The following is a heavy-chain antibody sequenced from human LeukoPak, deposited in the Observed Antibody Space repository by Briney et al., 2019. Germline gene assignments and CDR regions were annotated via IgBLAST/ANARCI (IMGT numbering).Heavy chain of an antibody. CDR1: GFTFSNSW. Sequence: PGGSLRLSCAASGFTFSNSWMHWVRQAPGKGLVWVSRINSDGKTTTYADSVKGRFTISRDNAQSTLYLQMNSLSAEDTAVYYCARAWQLWFDYWGQGTLVTVSS. J-gene: IGHJ4*02. D-gene: IGHD3-10*01. V-gene: IGHV3-74*01. CDR3: ARAWQLWFDY. CDR2: INSDGKTT.